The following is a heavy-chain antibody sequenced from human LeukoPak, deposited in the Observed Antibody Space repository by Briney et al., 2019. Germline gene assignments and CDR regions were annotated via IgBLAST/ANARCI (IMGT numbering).Heavy chain of an antibody. D-gene: IGHD3-10*01. Sequence: GRSLRLSCTAPGFTFSSYAIHWIREAPGKGLEWVALVWHDGSNRYYADSVKGRFTISRDNSKNTVYLQMNSLRAEDTAVYYCARELFGSGSCPDYWGQGTLVTVSS. CDR1: GFTFSSYA. CDR2: VWHDGSNR. V-gene: IGHV3-33*01. CDR3: ARELFGSGSCPDY. J-gene: IGHJ4*02.